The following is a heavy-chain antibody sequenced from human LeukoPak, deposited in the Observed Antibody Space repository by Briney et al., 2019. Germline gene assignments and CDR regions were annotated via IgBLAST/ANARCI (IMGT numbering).Heavy chain of an antibody. CDR2: IYTSGST. CDR1: GGSISSGSYY. CDR3: ARGVARVVPAAIPNWFDP. D-gene: IGHD2-2*02. J-gene: IGHJ5*02. V-gene: IGHV4-61*02. Sequence: SETLSLTCTVSGGSISSGSYYWSWIRQPAGKGLEWIGRIYTSGSTNYNPSLKSRVTISVDTSKNQFSLKLSSVTAADTAVYYCARGVARVVPAAIPNWFDPWGQGTLVTVSS.